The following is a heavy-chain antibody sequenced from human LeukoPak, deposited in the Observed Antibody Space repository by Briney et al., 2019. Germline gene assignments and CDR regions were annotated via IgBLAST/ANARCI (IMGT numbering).Heavy chain of an antibody. Sequence: GRSLRLSCAASGFTFDDYAMHWVRQAPGKGLEWVSGISWNSGSIGYADSVKGRFTISRDNAKNSLYLQMNSLRAEDMALYYCAKDLGYCSGGSCYSDAFDIWGQGTMVTVSS. CDR2: ISWNSGSI. J-gene: IGHJ3*02. D-gene: IGHD2-15*01. CDR3: AKDLGYCSGGSCYSDAFDI. CDR1: GFTFDDYA. V-gene: IGHV3-9*03.